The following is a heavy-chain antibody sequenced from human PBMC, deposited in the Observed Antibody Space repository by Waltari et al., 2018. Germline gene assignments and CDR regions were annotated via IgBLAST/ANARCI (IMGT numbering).Heavy chain of an antibody. J-gene: IGHJ6*02. V-gene: IGHV4-59*01. CDR3: ASCSSTSCPDYGMDV. CDR2: IYYSGST. D-gene: IGHD2-2*01. CDR1: GGSISSYY. Sequence: QVQLQESGPGLVKPSETLSLTCTVSGGSISSYYWSWIRQPPGKGLEWIWYIYYSGSTNYNPSLKSRVTISVDTSKNQFSLKLSSVTAADTAVYYCASCSSTSCPDYGMDVWGQGTTVTVSS.